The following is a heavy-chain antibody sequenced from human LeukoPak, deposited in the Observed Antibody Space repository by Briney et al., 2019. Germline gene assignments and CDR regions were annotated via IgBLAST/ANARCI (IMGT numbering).Heavy chain of an antibody. CDR2: TYYRSKWYN. D-gene: IGHD5-18*01. CDR3: AREGYNYAQFDY. V-gene: IGHV6-1*01. CDR1: GDSVSSNLAA. J-gene: IGHJ4*02. Sequence: SQTLSLTCAISGDSVSSNLAAWTWIRLYPSRCLEWLGRTYYRSKWYNDYAVSVKSRITINPDTSKNQFSLQLNSVTPEDTAVYFCAREGYNYAQFDYWGQGTLVTVSA.